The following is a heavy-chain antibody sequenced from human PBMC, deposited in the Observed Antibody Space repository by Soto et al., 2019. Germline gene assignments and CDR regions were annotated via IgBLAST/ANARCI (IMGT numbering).Heavy chain of an antibody. CDR3: ARDDEHGSNWDLAY. D-gene: IGHD1-26*01. CDR1: GFNFNTYF. V-gene: IGHV3-30*13. CDR2: IFPNGRDK. J-gene: IGHJ4*02. Sequence: QVQLVQSGGGVVQPGRSLRLSCAAAGFNFNTYFMHWVRQAPGKGLEWVAMIFPNGRDKEYSDSVKGRFTNSRDNSNNRMYLQMYSLRPQNTDVYYCARDDEHGSNWDLAYWGQGALVTVSS.